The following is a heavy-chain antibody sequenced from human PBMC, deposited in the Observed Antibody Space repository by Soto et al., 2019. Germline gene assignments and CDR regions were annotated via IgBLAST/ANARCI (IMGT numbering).Heavy chain of an antibody. CDR1: GASIGSGNYY. CDR3: ARSLDIVAADAFDL. J-gene: IGHJ3*01. CDR2: ISYSGNT. V-gene: IGHV4-30-4*01. Sequence: QVQLQESGPGLVKPSQTLSLTCTVSGASIGSGNYYWSWIRQPPGMGLEWIGYISYSGNTYYNPSLESRFALSVDTSKNQFSLSLTSVTASDTAVYYCARSLDIVAADAFDLWGQGTVITVSS. D-gene: IGHD5-12*01.